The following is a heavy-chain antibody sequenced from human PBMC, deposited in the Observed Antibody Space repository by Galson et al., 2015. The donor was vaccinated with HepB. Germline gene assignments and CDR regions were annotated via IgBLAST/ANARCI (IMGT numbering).Heavy chain of an antibody. CDR2: ISSNGGST. D-gene: IGHD3-22*01. CDR1: GFTFSSSA. Sequence: SLRLSCAASGFTFSSSAMHWVRQAPGKGLEYVSAISSNGGSTYYANSVKGRFTISRDNSKNTLYLQMSSLRAEDMAVYYCARSQYYYDSSGPGYFDLWGRGTLVTVSS. CDR3: ARSQYYYDSSGPGYFDL. J-gene: IGHJ2*01. V-gene: IGHV3-64*01.